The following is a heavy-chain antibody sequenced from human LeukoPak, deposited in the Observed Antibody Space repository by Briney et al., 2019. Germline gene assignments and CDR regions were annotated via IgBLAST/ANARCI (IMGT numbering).Heavy chain of an antibody. Sequence: SETLSLTCTVSGGSISSGGYYWSWIRQHPGKGLEWIGYIYYSGSTYYNPSLKSRVTISVDTSKNQLSLKLSSVTAADTAVYYCARETYYYDSSGSPGAFDIWGQGTMVTVSS. CDR3: ARETYYYDSSGSPGAFDI. J-gene: IGHJ3*02. CDR1: GGSISSGGYY. D-gene: IGHD3-22*01. CDR2: IYYSGST. V-gene: IGHV4-31*03.